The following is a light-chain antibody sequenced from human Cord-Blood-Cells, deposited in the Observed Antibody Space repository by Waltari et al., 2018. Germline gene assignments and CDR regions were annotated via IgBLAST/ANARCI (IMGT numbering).Light chain of an antibody. CDR1: NIGSKS. CDR3: QVWDSSSDHRV. J-gene: IGLJ3*02. Sequence: SYVLTQPPSVSVAPGKTARITCGGNNIGSKSVHWYQQKPGQAPVLVVYDDSDRPSGIPGQFAGSNGGNTATLTISRVEAGDEADYYCQVWDSSSDHRVFGGGTKLTVL. CDR2: DDS. V-gene: IGLV3-21*03.